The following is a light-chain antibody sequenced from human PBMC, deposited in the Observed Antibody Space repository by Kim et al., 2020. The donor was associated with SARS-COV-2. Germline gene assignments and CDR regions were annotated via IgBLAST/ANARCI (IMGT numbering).Light chain of an antibody. J-gene: IGKJ5*01. V-gene: IGKV1-39*01. Sequence: SVRDRVTITCRASQSISSYLNWYQQKPGRAPKLLIYAASSLQSGVPSRFSGSGSGTDFTLTISSLQPEDFATYYCQQSYSTPPITFGQGTRLEIK. CDR2: AAS. CDR1: QSISSY. CDR3: QQSYSTPPIT.